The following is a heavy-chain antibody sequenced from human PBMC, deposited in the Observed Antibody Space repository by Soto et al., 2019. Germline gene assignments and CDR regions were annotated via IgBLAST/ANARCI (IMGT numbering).Heavy chain of an antibody. D-gene: IGHD6-19*01. CDR1: GGSISSYY. V-gene: IGHV4-59*01. Sequence: KPSETLSLTCTVSGGSISSYYRSWIRQPPGKGLEWIGYIYYSGSTNYNPSLKSRVTISVDTSKNRFSLKLSSVTAADTAVYYCARGSVAGFDYWGQGTLVTVSS. CDR3: ARGSVAGFDY. J-gene: IGHJ4*02. CDR2: IYYSGST.